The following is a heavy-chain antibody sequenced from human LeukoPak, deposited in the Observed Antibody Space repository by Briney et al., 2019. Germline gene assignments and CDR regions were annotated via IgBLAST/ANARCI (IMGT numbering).Heavy chain of an antibody. CDR2: INSNTGDT. V-gene: IGHV1-2*02. J-gene: IGHJ5*02. CDR3: ARDKSGHWFDT. Sequence: ASVKVSCKVSGYTFTGYYIHGVRQAPGQGLEWMRWINSNTGDTNYAQKFQGRVTMTRDTSISTGYMELSRLRSDDAAVYYCARDKSGHWFDTWGQGTLVTVSS. CDR1: GYTFTGYY.